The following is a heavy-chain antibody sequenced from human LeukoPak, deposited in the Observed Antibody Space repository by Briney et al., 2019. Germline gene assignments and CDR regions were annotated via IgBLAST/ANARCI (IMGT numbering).Heavy chain of an antibody. CDR1: GGSISSSSYY. D-gene: IGHD2-2*01. Sequence: PSETLSLTCTVSGGSISSSSYYWGWIRQPPGKGLEWIGSIYYSGSTYYNPSLKSRVTISVDTSKNQFSLKLSSVTAADTAVYYCARESRGYCSSASCYEEDPPFDYWGQGTLVTVSS. J-gene: IGHJ4*02. CDR2: IYYSGST. V-gene: IGHV4-39*02. CDR3: ARESRGYCSSASCYEEDPPFDY.